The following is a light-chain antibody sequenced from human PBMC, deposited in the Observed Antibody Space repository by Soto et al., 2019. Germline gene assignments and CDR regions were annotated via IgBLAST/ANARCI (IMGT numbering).Light chain of an antibody. CDR2: GKN. J-gene: IGLJ2*01. CDR3: HSYDSSLSSVV. V-gene: IGLV1-40*01. Sequence: QAVVTQPPSVSGAPGQRVTISCTGSSSNIGAGYDVQWYQQLPGIAPKLLVYGKNSRPSGVPDRFSGSKSGTSASLAITGLQAEDEAVYYCHSYDSSLSSVVFGGGTKLTVL. CDR1: SSNIGAGYD.